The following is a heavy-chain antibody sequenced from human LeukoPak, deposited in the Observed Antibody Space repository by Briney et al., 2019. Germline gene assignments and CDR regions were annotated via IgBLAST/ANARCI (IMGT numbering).Heavy chain of an antibody. CDR1: GFIVSSNY. D-gene: IGHD6-13*01. Sequence: PGGSLRLSCAASGFIVSSNYMSWVRQAPGKGLEWVATIKQGGGEKYYVDSVKGRFTISRDNADNSLYLQMNSLRAEDTALYYCARSNIGASLDYWGQGTLVTVSS. V-gene: IGHV3-7*02. J-gene: IGHJ4*02. CDR2: IKQGGGEK. CDR3: ARSNIGASLDY.